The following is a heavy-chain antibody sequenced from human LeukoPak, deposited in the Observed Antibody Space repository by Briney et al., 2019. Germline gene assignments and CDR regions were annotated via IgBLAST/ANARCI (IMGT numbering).Heavy chain of an antibody. CDR3: ARDALPLQLWARSIWFDP. V-gene: IGHV3-21*01. CDR2: ISSSSSYI. J-gene: IGHJ5*02. CDR1: GFTFSSYN. Sequence: GGSLRLSCAASGFTFSSYNMNWVRQAPGKGLEWVSYISSSSSYIYYADSVKGRFTISRDNAKNSLYLQMNSLRAEDTAVYYCARDALPLQLWARSIWFDPCGQGTLVTVSS. D-gene: IGHD5-18*01.